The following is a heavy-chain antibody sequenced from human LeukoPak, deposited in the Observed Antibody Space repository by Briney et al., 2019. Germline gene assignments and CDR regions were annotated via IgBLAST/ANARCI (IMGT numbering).Heavy chain of an antibody. J-gene: IGHJ5*02. CDR1: GYSFTNYW. D-gene: IGHD3-10*01. Sequence: GESLKISCQASGYSFTNYWIGWVRQVPGRGLEWMGIIYPGDFDTKYSPSFQGQVTISADTSLNTAYLQWSSLKASDTAIHFCARRATSAGSSLSWFDPWGQGTLVTVSS. CDR3: ARRATSAGSSLSWFDP. CDR2: IYPGDFDT. V-gene: IGHV5-51*01.